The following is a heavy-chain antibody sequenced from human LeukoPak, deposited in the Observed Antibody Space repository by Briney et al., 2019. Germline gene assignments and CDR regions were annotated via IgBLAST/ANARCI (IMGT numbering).Heavy chain of an antibody. V-gene: IGHV4-30-2*01. CDR1: GGSISSGGYY. CDR2: IYHSGST. CDR3: ARDTGYSSPRPDY. Sequence: PSQALSLTCTVSGGSISSGGYYWSWIRQPPGKGLEWIGYIYHSGSTYYNPSLKSRVTISVDKSKNQFSLKLSSVTAADTAVYYCARDTGYSSPRPDYWGQGTLVTVSS. J-gene: IGHJ4*02. D-gene: IGHD6-13*01.